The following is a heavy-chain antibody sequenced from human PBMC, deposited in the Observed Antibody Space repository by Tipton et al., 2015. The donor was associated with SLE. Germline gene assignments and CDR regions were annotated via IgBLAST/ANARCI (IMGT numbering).Heavy chain of an antibody. CDR3: ADSSGYY. CDR1: GFTFSSYS. J-gene: IGHJ4*02. CDR2: ISWNSGSI. D-gene: IGHD3-22*01. Sequence: SLRLSCAASGFTFSSYSMNWVRQAPGKGLEWVSGISWNSGSIGYADSVKGRFTISRDNAKKSLYLQMKSLRADDTAVYFCADSSGYYWGQGTLVTVSS. V-gene: IGHV3-9*01.